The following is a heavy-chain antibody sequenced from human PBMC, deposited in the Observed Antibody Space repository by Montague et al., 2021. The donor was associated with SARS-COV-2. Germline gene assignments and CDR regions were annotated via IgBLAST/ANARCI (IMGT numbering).Heavy chain of an antibody. J-gene: IGHJ5*02. V-gene: IGHV4-39*01. Sequence: SETLSLTCTVSGGSISSSSYYWGWIRQPPGKGLEWIGSIYYSGSTYYNPSLKSRVTISVDTSKNQFSLKLSSVPAADTAVYYCARKEMKYSSIWSTGGNWFDPGGQGTLVTVSS. CDR3: ARKEMKYSSIWSTGGNWFDP. CDR2: IYYSGST. CDR1: GGSISSSSYY. D-gene: IGHD6-13*01.